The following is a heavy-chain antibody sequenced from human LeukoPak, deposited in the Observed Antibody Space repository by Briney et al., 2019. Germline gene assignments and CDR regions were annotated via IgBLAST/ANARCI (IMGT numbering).Heavy chain of an antibody. J-gene: IGHJ4*02. D-gene: IGHD3-3*01. CDR2: IYSSGST. CDR3: ARRKTLFWYFDY. CDR1: GYSISSGYS. V-gene: IGHV4-38-2*01. Sequence: AETLSLTCAVSGYSISSGYSWDWIRQSPGKGLEWIGNIYSSGSTYYNPSLKSRVTISVDTSKNQFSLSLNSVTAADTAVYYCARRKTLFWYFDYWGQGTLVTVSS.